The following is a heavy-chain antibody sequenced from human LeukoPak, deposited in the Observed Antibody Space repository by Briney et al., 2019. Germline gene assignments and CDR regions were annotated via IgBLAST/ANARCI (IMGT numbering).Heavy chain of an antibody. CDR1: GFSFSSYA. V-gene: IGHV3-23*01. CDR2: ISGSGDNT. Sequence: GGSLRLSCAASGFSFSSYAMNWVRQAPGKGLEWVSTISGSGDNTYYTDSVKGRFTISRDNAKNTLYLQMNSLRAEDTAVYFCVNGYTYGQYWGQGTLVTVSS. D-gene: IGHD5-18*01. J-gene: IGHJ4*02. CDR3: VNGYTYGQY.